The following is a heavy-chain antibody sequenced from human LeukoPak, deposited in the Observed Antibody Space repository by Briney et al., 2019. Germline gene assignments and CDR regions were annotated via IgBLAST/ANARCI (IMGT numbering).Heavy chain of an antibody. CDR1: GYSFTTYW. Sequence: GESLKISCKGSGYSFTTYWIGWVRQMPGKGLEWMGIIYPGDSDTRYSPSFQGQVTMSVDKSISTAYLQWSSLKASDSAMYYCARDTMAAQKLFDYWGQGTLVTVSS. CDR2: IYPGDSDT. CDR3: ARDTMAAQKLFDY. V-gene: IGHV5-51*01. D-gene: IGHD5-24*01. J-gene: IGHJ4*02.